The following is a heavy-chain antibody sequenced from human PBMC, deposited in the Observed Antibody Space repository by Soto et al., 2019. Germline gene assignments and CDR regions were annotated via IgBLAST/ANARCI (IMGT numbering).Heavy chain of an antibody. Sequence: GGSLRLSCAASGFTFQSFWMHWVRQVPGKGLAWVSRANYDASMTTYADSVKGRFTISRDNAKKTLYLQMDNLRAEDTGIYYCTRGEIGWFLYWGQGTLVTVSS. CDR2: ANYDASMT. J-gene: IGHJ1*01. CDR1: GFTFQSFW. V-gene: IGHV3-74*01. D-gene: IGHD3-9*01. CDR3: TRGEIGWFLY.